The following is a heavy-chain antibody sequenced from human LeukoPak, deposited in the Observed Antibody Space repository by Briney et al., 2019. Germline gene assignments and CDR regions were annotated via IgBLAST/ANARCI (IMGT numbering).Heavy chain of an antibody. J-gene: IGHJ6*03. D-gene: IGHD4-17*01. CDR1: GYTFTGYY. CDR3: AGAGFYGLGAFYYYYMDV. Sequence: ASVKVSCKASGYTFTGYYMHWVRQAPGQGLEWMGWINPNSGGTNYAQKFQGRVTMTRDTSISTAYMELSRLRSDDTAVYYCAGAGFYGLGAFYYYYMDVWGKGTTVTISS. CDR2: INPNSGGT. V-gene: IGHV1-2*02.